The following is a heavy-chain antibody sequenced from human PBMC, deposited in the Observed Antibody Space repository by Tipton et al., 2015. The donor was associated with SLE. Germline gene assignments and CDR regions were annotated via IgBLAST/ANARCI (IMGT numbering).Heavy chain of an antibody. CDR3: ARAPRRYDSSCYYFLLGPPPDYFDY. CDR1: GGSISSYY. J-gene: IGHJ4*02. CDR2: IHHSGST. D-gene: IGHD3-22*01. V-gene: IGHV4-59*01. Sequence: TLSLTCTVSGGSISSYYWSWIRQPPGKGLEWIGYIHHSGSTNYNPSLKSRVTISVDTSKNQFSLKLTSVTAADTAVYYCARAPRRYDSSCYYFLLGPPPDYFDYWGQGTLVTVSS.